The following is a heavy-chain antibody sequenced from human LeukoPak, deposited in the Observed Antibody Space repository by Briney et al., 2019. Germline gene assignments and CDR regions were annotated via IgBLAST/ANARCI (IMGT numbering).Heavy chain of an antibody. CDR1: GFTFRTYS. J-gene: IGHJ3*02. Sequence: PGGSLRRSCAASGFTFRTYSMNWVRQAPGKGLEWVSYISSSSSTIYYADSVKGRFAISRDNAKNSLHLQMNSLRAEDTAVYYCAREGLVVPATIDAFDIWGQGTMVTVSS. CDR3: AREGLVVPATIDAFDI. CDR2: ISSSSSTI. V-gene: IGHV3-48*01. D-gene: IGHD2-2*01.